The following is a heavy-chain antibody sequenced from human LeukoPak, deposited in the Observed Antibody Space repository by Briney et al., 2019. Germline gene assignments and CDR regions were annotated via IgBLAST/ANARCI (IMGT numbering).Heavy chain of an antibody. Sequence: SETLSLTCTVSGYSISSGYYWGRIRQPPGKGLEWIGSIYHSGSTYYNPSLKSRVTISVDTSKNQFSLKLSSVTAADTAVYYCARDWGQRAVASDYWGQGTLVTVSS. CDR3: ARDWGQRAVASDY. CDR2: IYHSGST. CDR1: GYSISSGYY. D-gene: IGHD6-19*01. V-gene: IGHV4-38-2*02. J-gene: IGHJ4*02.